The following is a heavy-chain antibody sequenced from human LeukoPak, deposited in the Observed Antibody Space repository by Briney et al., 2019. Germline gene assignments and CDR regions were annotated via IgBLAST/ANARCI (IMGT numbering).Heavy chain of an antibody. CDR2: INPGSGAT. D-gene: IGHD3-3*01. Sequence: ASVKVSCKASGYTFTSYGISWVRQAPGQGLEWMGWINPGSGATKDAQKFQGRVTMTRDTSINTIYMDLSSLTSDDTAVYYCARDGRFLDDPLPDHWGQGTLVIVSS. CDR3: ARDGRFLDDPLPDH. J-gene: IGHJ4*02. V-gene: IGHV1-2*02. CDR1: GYTFTSYG.